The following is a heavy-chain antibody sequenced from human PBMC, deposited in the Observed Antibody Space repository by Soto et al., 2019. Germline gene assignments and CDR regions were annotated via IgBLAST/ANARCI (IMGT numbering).Heavy chain of an antibody. CDR2: INPSGGST. Sequence: GASVKVSCKASGYTFTSYYMHWVRRAPGQGLEWMGIINPSGGSTSYAQKFQGRVTMTRDTSTSTVYMELSSLRSEDTAVYYCARDWGYCSSTSCSDVRDYYYYYGMDVWGQGTTVTVSS. V-gene: IGHV1-46*01. J-gene: IGHJ6*01. CDR1: GYTFTSYY. CDR3: ARDWGYCSSTSCSDVRDYYYYYGMDV. D-gene: IGHD2-2*01.